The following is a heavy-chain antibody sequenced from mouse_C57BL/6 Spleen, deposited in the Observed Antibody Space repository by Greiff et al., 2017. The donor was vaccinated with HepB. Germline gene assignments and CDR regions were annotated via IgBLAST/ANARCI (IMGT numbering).Heavy chain of an antibody. CDR1: GYTFTSYW. V-gene: IGHV1-74*01. CDR3: AIYCSSFDFDY. J-gene: IGHJ2*01. CDR2: IHPSDSDT. Sequence: VQLQQPGAELVKPGASVKVSCKASGYTFTSYWMHWVKQRPGQGLEWIGRIHPSDSDTNYNQKFKGKATLTVDKSSSTAYMPLSSLTSEDSAVYYFAIYCSSFDFDYWGQGTTLTVSS. D-gene: IGHD1-1*01.